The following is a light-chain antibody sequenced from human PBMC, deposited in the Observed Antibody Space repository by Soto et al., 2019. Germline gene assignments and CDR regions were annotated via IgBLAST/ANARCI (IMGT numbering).Light chain of an antibody. Sequence: EIVLTQSPGTLSLSPGERATLSCRASQSVSSSHLAWYQQKPGQAPRLLIYSASSRATGIPDRFSGSGSGTDFTLTISRLETEDFAVYYCQRYGGFGQGTKVEIK. J-gene: IGKJ1*01. CDR3: QRYGG. CDR2: SAS. CDR1: QSVSSSH. V-gene: IGKV3-20*01.